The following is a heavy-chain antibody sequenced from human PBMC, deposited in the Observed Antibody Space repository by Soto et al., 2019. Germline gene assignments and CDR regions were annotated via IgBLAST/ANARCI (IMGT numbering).Heavy chain of an antibody. J-gene: IGHJ3*02. CDR1: GGTFSSYA. V-gene: IGHV1-69*13. CDR2: IIPIFGTA. CDR3: ATSSITMIVADAFDI. Sequence: ASVKVSCKASGGTFSSYAISWVRQAPGQGLEWMGGIIPIFGTANYAQKFQGRVTITADESTSTAYMELSSLRSEDTAVYYCATSSITMIVADAFDIWGQGTMVTVSS. D-gene: IGHD3-22*01.